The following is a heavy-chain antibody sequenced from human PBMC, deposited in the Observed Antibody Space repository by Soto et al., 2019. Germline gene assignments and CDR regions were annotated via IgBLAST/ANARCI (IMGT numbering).Heavy chain of an antibody. CDR1: GYTFTGYY. D-gene: IGHD3-16*01. CDR2: INPNSGGT. J-gene: IGHJ6*02. V-gene: IGHV1-2*02. CDR3: ACASDVGGHYYYYGMDV. Sequence: QVQLVQSGAEVKKPGASVKVSCKASGYTFTGYYMHWVRQAPGQGLEWMGWINPNSGGTNYAQKFQRRVTMNRDKSRRTGYMELCRLRSDDTAVYYCACASDVGGHYYYYGMDVWGQGSTVTVSS.